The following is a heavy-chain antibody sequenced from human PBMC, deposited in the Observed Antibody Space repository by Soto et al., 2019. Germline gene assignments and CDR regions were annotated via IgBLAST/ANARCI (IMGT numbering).Heavy chain of an antibody. CDR1: GGTFSSYH. J-gene: IGHJ5*02. CDR2: IIPILGIA. V-gene: IGHV1-69*02. CDR3: ARCYGGNSWFDP. Sequence: QVQLVQSGAELKKPGSSVKVSCKASGGTFSSYHISWVRQAPGQGLEWMGRIIPILGIANYAQKFQGRVTITADKSTSTAYMELSSLRSEDTAVYYCARCYGGNSWFDPWGQGTLVTVSS. D-gene: IGHD4-17*01.